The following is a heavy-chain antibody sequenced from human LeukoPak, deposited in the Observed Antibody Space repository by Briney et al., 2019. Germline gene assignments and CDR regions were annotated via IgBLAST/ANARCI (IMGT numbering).Heavy chain of an antibody. CDR2: ISSSGTTI. J-gene: IGHJ4*02. D-gene: IGHD3-3*01. V-gene: IGHV3-48*04. CDR3: ARDLFWSGYYYFDY. CDR1: GFSFSRYP. Sequence: GGSLRLSCAASGFSFSRYPMGWVRQAPGKGLEWISYISSSGTTIYYADSVKGRFTISRDNAKSSLYLQMNSLRAEDTAVYYCARDLFWSGYYYFDYWGQGTLVTVSS.